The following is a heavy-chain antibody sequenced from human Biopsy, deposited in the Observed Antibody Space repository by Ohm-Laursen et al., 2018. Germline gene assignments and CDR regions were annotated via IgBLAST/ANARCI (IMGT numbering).Heavy chain of an antibody. D-gene: IGHD6-19*01. Sequence: GSSVKVSCKASGGAFTNYAINWVRQAPGHGLEWMGGIITVFENAGYAERFQGRVTITADVTTTTAYMDLSGLRSEDTAVYYCVAYPSSGFFENNDDFAMDVWGQGTTVMGSS. J-gene: IGHJ6*02. V-gene: IGHV1-69*01. CDR3: VAYPSSGFFENNDDFAMDV. CDR1: GGAFTNYA. CDR2: IITVFENA.